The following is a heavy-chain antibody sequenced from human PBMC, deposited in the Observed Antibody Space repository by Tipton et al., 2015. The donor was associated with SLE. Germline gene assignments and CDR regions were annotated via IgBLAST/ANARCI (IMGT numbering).Heavy chain of an antibody. CDR2: IYTSGST. CDR1: GGSISSGSYY. V-gene: IGHV4-61*09. CDR3: AREYYGGKKVDY. D-gene: IGHD4-23*01. J-gene: IGHJ4*02. Sequence: TLSLTCTVSGGSISSGSYYWSWIRQPAGKGLEWIGYIYTSGSTNYNPSLKSRVTISVDTSKNQFSLKLSSVTAADTAVYYCAREYYGGKKVDYWGQGTLVTVSS.